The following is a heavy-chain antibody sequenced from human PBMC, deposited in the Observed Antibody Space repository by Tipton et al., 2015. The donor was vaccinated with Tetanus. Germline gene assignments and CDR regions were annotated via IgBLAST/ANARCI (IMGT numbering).Heavy chain of an antibody. D-gene: IGHD1-1*01. V-gene: IGHV1-18*01. CDR1: GYTFTSLG. J-gene: IGHJ4*02. CDR3: ARGGTMDY. Sequence: QLVQSGAEVKKPGASVKVSCKASGYTFTSLGINWVRQAPGQGLEWMGWINTDKGSTNYAQNLQGRVIMTTDTSTRTAYMELRSLRSDDTAVYYCARGGTMDYWGQGTLVTVSA. CDR2: INTDKGST.